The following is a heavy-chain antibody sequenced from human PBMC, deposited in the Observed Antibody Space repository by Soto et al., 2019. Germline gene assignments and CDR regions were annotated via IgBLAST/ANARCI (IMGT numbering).Heavy chain of an antibody. J-gene: IGHJ6*02. D-gene: IGHD5-18*01. Sequence: QVQLVQSGAEVKKPGSSVKVSCTASGGTFSSYAISWVRQAPGQGLEWMGGIIPIFGTANYAQKFQGRVTITAAESTSTAYRERSSLGSEDTAVYYCARSARVPYSYGPAGGGDYYYGMDVWGQGTPVVVAS. CDR2: IIPIFGTA. CDR3: ARSARVPYSYGPAGGGDYYYGMDV. CDR1: GGTFSSYA. V-gene: IGHV1-69*12.